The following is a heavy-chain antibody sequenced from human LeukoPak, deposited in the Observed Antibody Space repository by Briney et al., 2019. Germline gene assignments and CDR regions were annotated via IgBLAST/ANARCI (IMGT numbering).Heavy chain of an antibody. CDR2: TRHKANSYTT. CDR1: GFTFSDHY. J-gene: IGHJ4*02. D-gene: IGHD1-26*01. CDR3: ARALILPDY. Sequence: GGSLRLSCAASGFTFSDHYMDWVRQAPGKGLEWVGRTRHKANSYTTEYAASVKGRFTISRDDSKNSLYLQMNSLKTEDTAVYYCARALILPDYWGQGTLVTVSS. V-gene: IGHV3-72*01.